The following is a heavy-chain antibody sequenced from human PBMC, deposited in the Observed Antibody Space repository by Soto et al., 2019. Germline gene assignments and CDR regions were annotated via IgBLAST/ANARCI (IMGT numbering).Heavy chain of an antibody. Sequence: QVQLQESGPGLVKPSQTLSLTCTVSGGSISSGGYYWSWIRQQPGKGLEWIGYIYYSGSTYYNPSLKSRVTISVDTSKNQYSLKLSSVNAADTAVYYCARGGAGLRWSTGHWFDPWGQGTLVTVSS. CDR3: ARGGAGLRWSTGHWFDP. CDR1: GGSISSGGYY. V-gene: IGHV4-31*03. J-gene: IGHJ5*02. D-gene: IGHD4-17*01. CDR2: IYYSGST.